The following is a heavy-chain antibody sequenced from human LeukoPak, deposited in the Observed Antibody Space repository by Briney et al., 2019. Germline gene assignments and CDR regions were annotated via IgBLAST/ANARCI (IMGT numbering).Heavy chain of an antibody. Sequence: GGSLRLSCSASGFTFSNYWMHWVRQAPGKGLMWVSRIYGDGSSTTYADSVKGRFTISRDNAKNTLYLQMNSLRPDDTALYFCASGIRERGFDYWGHGTLVTVSS. J-gene: IGHJ4*01. V-gene: IGHV3-74*03. CDR1: GFTFSNYW. CDR2: IYGDGSST. D-gene: IGHD1-1*01. CDR3: ASGIRERGFDY.